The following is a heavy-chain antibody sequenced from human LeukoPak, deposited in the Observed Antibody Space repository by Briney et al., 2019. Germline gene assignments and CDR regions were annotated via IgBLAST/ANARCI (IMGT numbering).Heavy chain of an antibody. CDR3: ARHGPDTAMVTSYDY. J-gene: IGHJ4*02. D-gene: IGHD5-18*01. V-gene: IGHV5-51*01. CDR1: GYSFTSYW. Sequence: GESLKISCKGPGYSFTSYWIGWVRQMPGKGLEWMGIIYPGDSDTRYSPSFQGQVTISADKSISTAYLQWSSLKASDTAMYYCARHGPDTAMVTSYDYWGQGTLVTVSS. CDR2: IYPGDSDT.